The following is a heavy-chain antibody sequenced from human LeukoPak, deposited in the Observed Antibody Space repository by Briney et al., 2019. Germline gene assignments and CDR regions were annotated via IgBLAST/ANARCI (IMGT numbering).Heavy chain of an antibody. CDR1: GFTFSSYW. J-gene: IGHJ4*02. V-gene: IGHV3-7*01. Sequence: GGSLRLSCAASGFTFSSYWMSWVRQAPGKGLEWVANIKQDGSEKYYVDSVKGRFTISRDNAKNSLYLQMNSLRAEDTAVYYCARDLSTHYYDSSGYYLDYWGQGTLVTVSS. CDR2: IKQDGSEK. CDR3: ARDLSTHYYDSSGYYLDY. D-gene: IGHD3-22*01.